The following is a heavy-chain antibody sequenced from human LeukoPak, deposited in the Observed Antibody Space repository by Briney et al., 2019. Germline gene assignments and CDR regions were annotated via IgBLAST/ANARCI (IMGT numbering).Heavy chain of an antibody. CDR2: INHSGST. CDR3: ARQSY. Sequence: SETLSLTCAVSGGSFSGYYCSWIRQPPGKGLEWIGEINHSGSTNYNPSLKSRVTISVDTSKNQFSLKLSSVTAADTAVYYCARQSYWGQGTLVTVSS. V-gene: IGHV4-34*01. J-gene: IGHJ1*01. CDR1: GGSFSGYY.